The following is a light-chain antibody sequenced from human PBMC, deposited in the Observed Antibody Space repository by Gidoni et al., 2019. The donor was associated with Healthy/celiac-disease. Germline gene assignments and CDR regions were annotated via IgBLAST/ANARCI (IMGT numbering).Light chain of an antibody. CDR3: QQYGSSPLFT. CDR2: GAS. V-gene: IGKV3-20*01. Sequence: EIVWTQSPGTLSLSPGERATLSCRASQSVRSSYLAWYQQTPGQAPRLLIYGASSRATGIPDRFSGSGSGTDFTLTISRLEPEDFAVYYCQQYGSSPLFTFGPGTKVDIK. CDR1: QSVRSSY. J-gene: IGKJ3*01.